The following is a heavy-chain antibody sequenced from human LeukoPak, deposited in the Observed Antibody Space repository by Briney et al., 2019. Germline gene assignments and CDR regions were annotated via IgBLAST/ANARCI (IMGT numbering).Heavy chain of an antibody. CDR2: INTSGST. V-gene: IGHV4-4*07. D-gene: IGHD2-15*01. CDR3: ARAPEYCSGHYCYSSFLDC. Sequence: SETLSLTCSVSGGSISSYYGSWIRQPAGKGREWIGRINTSGSTSYNPSLEGRVTMSVDTSRNQFSLRLTSVTAADTAVYYCARAPEYCSGHYCYSSFLDCWGKGALVTVS. CDR1: GGSISSYY. J-gene: IGHJ4*02.